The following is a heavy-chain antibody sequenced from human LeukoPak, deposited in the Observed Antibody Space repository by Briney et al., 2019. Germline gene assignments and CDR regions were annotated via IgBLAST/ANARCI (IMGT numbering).Heavy chain of an antibody. CDR1: GGSISSGGYY. CDR3: ARHKSGTTRY. Sequence: PSETLSLTCTVSGGSISSGGYYWSWIRQHPGKGLEWIGYIYYSGSTYYNPSLKSRVTISVDTSKNQFSLKLSSVTAADTAVYYCARHKSGTTRYWGQGTLVTVSS. D-gene: IGHD1-7*01. V-gene: IGHV4-31*03. CDR2: IYYSGST. J-gene: IGHJ4*02.